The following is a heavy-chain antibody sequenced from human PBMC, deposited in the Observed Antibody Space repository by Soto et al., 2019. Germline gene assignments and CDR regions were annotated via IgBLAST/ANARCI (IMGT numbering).Heavy chain of an antibody. CDR2: ISGSGSTI. J-gene: IGHJ3*01. CDR3: AKDGDDIGMVDAFEV. D-gene: IGHD2-15*01. CDR1: GLNFSSYG. Sequence: GVSMRLSCAASGLNFSSYGMNWVSKATGKGLEWVSYISGSGSTIYYADSVKGRFTISRDNAKNSLYLQMNSLRAENTAVYYYAKDGDDIGMVDAFEVWGQGKMVTVSS. V-gene: IGHV3-48*01.